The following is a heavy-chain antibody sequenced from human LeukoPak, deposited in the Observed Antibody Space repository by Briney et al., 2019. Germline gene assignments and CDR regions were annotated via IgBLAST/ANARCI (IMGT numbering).Heavy chain of an antibody. Sequence: GASVKVSCKASGYTFTSYGISWVRQAPGQGLEWMGWISAYNGNTNYAQKLQGRVTMTTDTSTSTAYMELRSLRSDDTAVYYCARLRRQLARQYYFDYWGQGTLVTVSS. V-gene: IGHV1-18*01. CDR1: GYTFTSYG. J-gene: IGHJ4*02. D-gene: IGHD6-13*01. CDR3: ARLRRQLARQYYFDY. CDR2: ISAYNGNT.